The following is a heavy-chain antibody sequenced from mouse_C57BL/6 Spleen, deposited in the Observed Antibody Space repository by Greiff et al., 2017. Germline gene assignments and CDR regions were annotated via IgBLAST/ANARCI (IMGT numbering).Heavy chain of an antibody. V-gene: IGHV5-12*01. CDR1: GFTFSDYY. Sequence: EVQLVESGGGLVQPGGSLKLSCAASGFTFSDYYMYWVRQTPEKRLEWVAYISNGGGSTYYPDTVKGRFTISRDNAKNTLYLQMSRLKSEDTAMYYCARQPYDGYPSYWYFDVWGTGTTVTVST. CDR2: ISNGGGST. D-gene: IGHD2-3*01. J-gene: IGHJ1*03. CDR3: ARQPYDGYPSYWYFDV.